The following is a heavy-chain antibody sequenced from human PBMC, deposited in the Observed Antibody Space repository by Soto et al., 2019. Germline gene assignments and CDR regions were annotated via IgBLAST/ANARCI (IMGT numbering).Heavy chain of an antibody. J-gene: IGHJ6*02. CDR1: GYTFTSYG. CDR3: ARAENYYGSGSLNYYYYYGMDV. CDR2: ISAYNGNT. Sequence: SVKVSCKASGYTFTSYGISWVRQAPGQGLEWMGWISAYNGNTNYAQKLQGRVTMTTDTSTSTAYMELRSLRSDDTAVYYCARAENYYGSGSLNYYYYYGMDVWGQGTTVTVS. V-gene: IGHV1-18*04. D-gene: IGHD3-10*01.